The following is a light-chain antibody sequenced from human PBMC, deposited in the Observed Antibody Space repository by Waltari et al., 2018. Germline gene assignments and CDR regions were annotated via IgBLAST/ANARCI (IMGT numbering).Light chain of an antibody. Sequence: EIVMTQSPATLSVSPGERATLSCRASQSVSSNLAWYQQKPGQAPRLLIYGASTRATGIPARFSGSGSGTEFTLTISSLQSEDFAVYYCQQYNNGPFTFGPGTKVDIK. V-gene: IGKV3-15*01. J-gene: IGKJ3*01. CDR1: QSVSSN. CDR3: QQYNNGPFT. CDR2: GAS.